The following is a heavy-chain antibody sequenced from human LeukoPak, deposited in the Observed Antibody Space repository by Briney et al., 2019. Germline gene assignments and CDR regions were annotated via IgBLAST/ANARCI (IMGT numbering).Heavy chain of an antibody. V-gene: IGHV4-30-2*01. Sequence: SQTLSLTCNVSSGSISSGNYFWTWIRQPPGKGLEWIGYIYHTGSIYYSPSLKSRVTISVDRSKNQFSLELSSVTAADTAVYYCASLGTAARGLFDYWGQGILVTVSS. CDR2: IYHTGSI. CDR1: SGSISSGNYF. J-gene: IGHJ4*02. D-gene: IGHD6-6*01. CDR3: ASLGTAARGLFDY.